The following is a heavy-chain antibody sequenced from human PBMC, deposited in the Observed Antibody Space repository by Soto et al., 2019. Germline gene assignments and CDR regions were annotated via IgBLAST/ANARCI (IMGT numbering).Heavy chain of an antibody. CDR3: ARAGDSNYYYYGMDV. J-gene: IGHJ6*02. CDR1: GGTFSSYA. Sequence: SVKVSCKASGGTFSSYAISWVRQAPGQGLEWMGGIIPIFGTTNYAQKFQGRVTITADESTSTAYMELSSLRSEDTAVYYCARAGDSNYYYYGMDVWGQGTTVTVSS. V-gene: IGHV1-69*13. CDR2: IIPIFGTT. D-gene: IGHD4-17*01.